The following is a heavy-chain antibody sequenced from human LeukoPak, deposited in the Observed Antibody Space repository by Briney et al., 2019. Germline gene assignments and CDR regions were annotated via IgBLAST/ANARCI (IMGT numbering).Heavy chain of an antibody. CDR2: IRYDGSNK. D-gene: IGHD2-15*01. J-gene: IGHJ4*02. CDR3: ASTSRHYCSGGSCLDY. CDR1: GFTFSSYG. V-gene: IGHV3-30*02. Sequence: GGSLRLSCAASGFTFSSYGMHWVRQAPGKGLEWVAFIRYDGSNKYYADSVKGRFTISRDNSKNTLYLQMNSLRTEDTAVYYFASTSRHYCSGGSCLDYWRKGTQVTVCS.